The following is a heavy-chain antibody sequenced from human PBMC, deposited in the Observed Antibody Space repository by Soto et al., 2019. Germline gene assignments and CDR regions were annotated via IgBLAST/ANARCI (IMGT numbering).Heavy chain of an antibody. CDR2: MNPNSGNT. CDR3: ARGGVVPAAIRYYYYYYMDV. V-gene: IGHV1-8*02. J-gene: IGHJ6*03. D-gene: IGHD2-2*01. Sequence: ASVKVSCKASGYTFTSYAMHWVRQATGQGLEWKGWMNPNSGNTGYAQKFQGRVTMTRNTSISTAYMELSSLRSEDTAVYYRARGGVVPAAIRYYYYYYMDVWGKGTTVTVSS. CDR1: GYTFTSYA.